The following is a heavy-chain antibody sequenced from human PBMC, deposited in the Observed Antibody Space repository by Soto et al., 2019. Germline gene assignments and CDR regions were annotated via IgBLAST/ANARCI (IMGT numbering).Heavy chain of an antibody. D-gene: IGHD2-15*01. V-gene: IGHV4-59*01. CDR1: GGSISGYF. CDR3: ARDRSRKFTPHWYFDL. CDR2: TYDSGTT. Sequence: SETLSLTCTVYGGSISGYFWSWVRQPPGKGLEWIGETYDSGTTNYNPSLKSRVSISVETSKNQFSLKLTSLAAADTAVYYCARDRSRKFTPHWYFDLWGRGTLVTVSS. J-gene: IGHJ2*01.